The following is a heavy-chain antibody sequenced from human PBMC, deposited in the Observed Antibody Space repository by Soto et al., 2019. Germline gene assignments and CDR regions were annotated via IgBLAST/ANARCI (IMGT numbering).Heavy chain of an antibody. V-gene: IGHV3-7*01. CDR2: IKQDGSES. D-gene: IGHD2-2*01. Sequence: EVQLVESGGGLVQPGGSLRLSCVVSGLTFSSYWMSWVRQAPGKGLEWVANIKQDGSESYYVDSVKGRFTISRDNAKNSLYLQMPSLRAEDAAVYYCARPARECSSPGCANWGQGTLVTVSS. CDR3: ARPARECSSPGCAN. CDR1: GLTFSSYW. J-gene: IGHJ4*02.